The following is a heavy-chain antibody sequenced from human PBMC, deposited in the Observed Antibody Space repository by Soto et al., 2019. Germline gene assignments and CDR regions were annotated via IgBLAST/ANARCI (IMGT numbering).Heavy chain of an antibody. CDR1: GDXXSSXXAA. V-gene: IGHV6-1*01. CDR2: TYYRSRWYN. J-gene: IGHJ6*03. D-gene: IGHD1-7*01. CDR3: VGTTSLQWYYMDV. Sequence: TLSXTXXXXGDXXSSXXAAXXXXXXXXSRGLEWLGRTYYRSRWYNDHAVSVKSRITVNPDTSKNQFSLHLNSVTPEDTAVYYCVGTTSLQWYYMDVWDKGTTVTVSS.